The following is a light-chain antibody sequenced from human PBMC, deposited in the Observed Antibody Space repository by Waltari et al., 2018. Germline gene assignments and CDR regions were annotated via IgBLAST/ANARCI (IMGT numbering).Light chain of an antibody. CDR2: KAS. V-gene: IGKV1-5*03. Sequence: DIQMTQSPSTLSASVGDRVTITCRASQSVNSWVAWYQQKPGKAPKFLIFKASNLESGVPSRFGGSGSGTEFTLTISSLQPDDFATYHCQQYDSYWTFGQGTKVEIK. CDR1: QSVNSW. CDR3: QQYDSYWT. J-gene: IGKJ1*01.